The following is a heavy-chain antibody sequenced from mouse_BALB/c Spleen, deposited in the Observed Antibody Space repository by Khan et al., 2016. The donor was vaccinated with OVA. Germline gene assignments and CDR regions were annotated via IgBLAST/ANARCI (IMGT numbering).Heavy chain of an antibody. D-gene: IGHD1-1*01. V-gene: IGHV1-20*02. Sequence: VQLKESGPELVKPGASVKISCKASGYSFTGYFMNWVMQSHGKSLEWIGRINPHIGETFYNPKFKGKATLTADESSSTAHMELRSLASEDPAGYYCARIDGSDFDYWGQGTTLTVSS. CDR1: GYSFTGYF. CDR2: INPHIGET. CDR3: ARIDGSDFDY. J-gene: IGHJ2*01.